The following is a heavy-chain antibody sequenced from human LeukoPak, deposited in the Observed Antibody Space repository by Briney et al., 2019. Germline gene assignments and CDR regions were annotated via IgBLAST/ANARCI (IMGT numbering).Heavy chain of an antibody. CDR2: IYYSGST. Sequence: SETLSLTCTVSGGSISSYYWSWIRQPPGKGLEWIGYIYYSGSTNYNPSLKSRVTISVDTSKNQFSLKLSSVTAADTAVYYCASAGPTYYYDSSGYYPFDYWGQGTLVTVSS. J-gene: IGHJ4*02. CDR1: GGSISSYY. V-gene: IGHV4-59*12. CDR3: ASAGPTYYYDSSGYYPFDY. D-gene: IGHD3-22*01.